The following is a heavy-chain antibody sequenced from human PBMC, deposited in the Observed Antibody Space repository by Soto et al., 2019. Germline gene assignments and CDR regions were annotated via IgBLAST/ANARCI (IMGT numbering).Heavy chain of an antibody. J-gene: IGHJ4*02. V-gene: IGHV3-74*01. CDR2: INADGSET. CDR1: GFTFSSNW. Sequence: EVQLVESGGGLVQPGGSLRLSCAASGFTFSSNWMHWVRRVPGRGLVWVSRINADGSETNYEDSVEGRFTISRDNPKNTLYLQMNSLRAEETAVYYCARDGEGFWGQGTLGTVSS. CDR3: ARDGEGF. D-gene: IGHD2-21*01.